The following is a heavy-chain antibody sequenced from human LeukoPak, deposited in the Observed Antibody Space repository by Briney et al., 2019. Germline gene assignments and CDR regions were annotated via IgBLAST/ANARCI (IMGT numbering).Heavy chain of an antibody. J-gene: IGHJ4*02. CDR3: AGNYYGSGSYYSEDRY. Sequence: SETLSLTCTVSGDSISSGDYYWSWIRQPAGKGLEWIGRIYTSGSTNYNPSLKSRVTISVDTSKKQFSLKLSSVTAADTAVYYCAGNYYGSGSYYSEDRYWGQGTLVTVSS. D-gene: IGHD3-10*01. V-gene: IGHV4-61*02. CDR1: GDSISSGDYY. CDR2: IYTSGST.